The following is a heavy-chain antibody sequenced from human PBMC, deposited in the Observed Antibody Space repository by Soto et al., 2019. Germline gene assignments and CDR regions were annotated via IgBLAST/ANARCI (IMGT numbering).Heavy chain of an antibody. CDR1: GFTFRSFA. V-gene: IGHV3-23*01. Sequence: GGSLRLSCVASGFTFRSFAMSWVRQAPGKGLEWVSAISGGGVTTYYADSVKGRFTISRDNSKNTLYLQMNSLKTEDTAVYYCTTAAAAAGSFDYWGQGTPVTVSS. CDR3: TTAAAAAGSFDY. D-gene: IGHD6-13*01. J-gene: IGHJ4*02. CDR2: ISGGGVTT.